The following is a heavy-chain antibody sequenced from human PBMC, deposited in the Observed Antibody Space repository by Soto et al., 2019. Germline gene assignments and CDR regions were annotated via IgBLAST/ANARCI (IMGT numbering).Heavy chain of an antibody. V-gene: IGHV3-13*01. CDR2: IGTAGDT. CDR1: GFTFSSYD. CDR3: ARAVGCSSTSCYPRLYYYYYMDV. Sequence: EVQLVESGGGLVQPGGSLRLSCAASGFTFSSYDMHWVRQATGKGLEWVSAIGTAGDTYYPGSVKGRFTISRENAKNSLYLQMNSLRAGDTAVYYCARAVGCSSTSCYPRLYYYYYMDVWGKGTTVTVSS. J-gene: IGHJ6*03. D-gene: IGHD2-2*01.